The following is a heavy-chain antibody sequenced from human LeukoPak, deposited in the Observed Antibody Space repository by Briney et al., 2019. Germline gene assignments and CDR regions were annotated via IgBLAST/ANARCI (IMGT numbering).Heavy chain of an antibody. V-gene: IGHV3-43*02. J-gene: IGHJ6*02. CDR1: GFTFDDYA. CDR3: AKTGSIQHTAMATPYYYAMDV. Sequence: GGSLRLSCVASGFTFDDYAMHWVRQAPGKGLEWVSLSSGDGSSIYYADSVKGRFTISRDNSKNSLYLQMNSLSTEDTALYYCAKTGSIQHTAMATPYYYAMDVWGQGTTVTVSS. D-gene: IGHD5-18*01. CDR2: SSGDGSSI.